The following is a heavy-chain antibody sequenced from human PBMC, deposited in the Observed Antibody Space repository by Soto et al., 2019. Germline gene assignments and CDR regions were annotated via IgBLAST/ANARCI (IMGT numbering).Heavy chain of an antibody. CDR3: ARDPVVTTPFYYYYYGMDV. CDR2: INPNSGGT. V-gene: IGHV1-2*02. J-gene: IGHJ6*02. CDR1: GYTFTGYH. Sequence: ASVKVSCKASGYTFTGYHMHWVRQAPGQGLEWMGWINPNSGGTNYAQKFQGRVTMTRDTSISTAYMELSRLRSDDTAVYYCARDPVVTTPFYYYYYGMDVWGQGTTVTVSS. D-gene: IGHD4-4*01.